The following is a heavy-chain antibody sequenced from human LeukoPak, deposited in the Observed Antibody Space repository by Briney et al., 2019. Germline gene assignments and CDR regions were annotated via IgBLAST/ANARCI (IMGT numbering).Heavy chain of an antibody. Sequence: ASVKVSCKASGYTFTSYGISWVRQAPGQGLEWMGWISAYNGNTNYAQKLQGRVTMTTDTSTSTAYMELRSPRSDDTAVYYCARDPPRYYDILTGYFNYFDYWGQGTLVTVSS. D-gene: IGHD3-9*01. CDR1: GYTFTSYG. CDR2: ISAYNGNT. V-gene: IGHV1-18*01. CDR3: ARDPPRYYDILTGYFNYFDY. J-gene: IGHJ4*02.